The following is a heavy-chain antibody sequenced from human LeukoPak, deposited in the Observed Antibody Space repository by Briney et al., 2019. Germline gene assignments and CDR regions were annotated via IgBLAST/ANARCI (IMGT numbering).Heavy chain of an antibody. J-gene: IGHJ5*02. D-gene: IGHD7-27*01. Sequence: SETLSLTCTVSGGSISSSSYYWGWIRQPPGKGLEWIGSIYYSGSTYYNPSLKSRVTISVDTSKNQFSLKLSSVTAADTAVYYCARGGTGDWNWFDPWGQGTLVTVSS. CDR1: GGSISSSSYY. CDR2: IYYSGST. CDR3: ARGGTGDWNWFDP. V-gene: IGHV4-39*01.